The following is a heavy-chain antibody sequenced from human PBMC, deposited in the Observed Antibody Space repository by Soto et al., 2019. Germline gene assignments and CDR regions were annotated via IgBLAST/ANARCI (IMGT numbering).Heavy chain of an antibody. D-gene: IGHD3-22*01. CDR3: ARFSLAADDSSGYYYLDY. Sequence: SETLSLTCAVSGGSISSSNWWSWVRQPPGKGLEWIGEIYHSGSTNYNPSLKSRVTISVDKSKNQFSLKLSSVTAADTAVYYCARFSLAADDSSGYYYLDYWGQGTLVTVSS. CDR1: GGSISSSNW. V-gene: IGHV4-4*02. J-gene: IGHJ4*02. CDR2: IYHSGST.